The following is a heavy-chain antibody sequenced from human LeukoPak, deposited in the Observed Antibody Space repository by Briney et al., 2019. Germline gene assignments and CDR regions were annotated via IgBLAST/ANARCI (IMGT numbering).Heavy chain of an antibody. CDR1: GGTFSSYA. CDR3: ARGQCSGGSCYSNWFDP. CDR2: MNPNSGNT. Sequence: ASVKVSCKASGGTFSSYAISWVRQATGQGLEWMGWMNPNSGNTGYAQKFQGRVTMTRNTSISTAYMELSSLRSEDTAVYYCARGQCSGGSCYSNWFDPWGQGTLVTVSS. V-gene: IGHV1-8*02. J-gene: IGHJ5*02. D-gene: IGHD2-15*01.